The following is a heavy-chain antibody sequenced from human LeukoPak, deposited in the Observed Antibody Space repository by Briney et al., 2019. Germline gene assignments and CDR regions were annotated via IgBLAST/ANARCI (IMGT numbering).Heavy chain of an antibody. CDR1: GGSISSYY. Sequence: SETLSPTCTVPGGSISSYYWNWIPQAPGKGLEWIGYISDTGKTEYNASLKSRVTISLDTSKNQFSLKLRIVTAADTAVYYCARAPGYNYAYGYFDFWGQGILVTVSS. V-gene: IGHV4-59*01. D-gene: IGHD5-18*01. CDR3: ARAPGYNYAYGYFDF. CDR2: ISDTGKT. J-gene: IGHJ4*02.